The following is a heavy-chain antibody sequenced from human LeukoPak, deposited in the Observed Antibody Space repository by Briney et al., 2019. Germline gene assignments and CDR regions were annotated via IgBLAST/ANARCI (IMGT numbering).Heavy chain of an antibody. V-gene: IGHV4-39*01. Sequence: SESLSLTCTVSGVSISSISYYWGWIRQPPGKGLEWIGSVYYSGCTYYTPSLKNRVTISVDTSKNQFSLKLSSVTAADTAVYYCARTAPYCSSTSCYAKNMYYFDYWGQGTLVTVSS. CDR2: VYYSGCT. CDR1: GVSISSISYY. CDR3: ARTAPYCSSTSCYAKNMYYFDY. D-gene: IGHD2-2*01. J-gene: IGHJ4*02.